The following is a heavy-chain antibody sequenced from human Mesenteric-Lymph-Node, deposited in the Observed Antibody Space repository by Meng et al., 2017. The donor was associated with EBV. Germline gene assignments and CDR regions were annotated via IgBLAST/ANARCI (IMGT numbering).Heavy chain of an antibody. J-gene: IGHJ4*02. Sequence: QGQLQESGPGLVKPSETLPLTCTGSGGSVTSGSYYWNWIRQPPGKRLEWIGYIHYSGSTNYNPSLKSQITIPVDTSKNQLSLRVSHVTAADTAVYYCARGRRGVQYFDFWGQGALVTVSS. CDR2: IHYSGST. CDR3: ARGRRGVQYFDF. D-gene: IGHD1-1*01. V-gene: IGHV4-61*01. CDR1: GGSVTSGSYY.